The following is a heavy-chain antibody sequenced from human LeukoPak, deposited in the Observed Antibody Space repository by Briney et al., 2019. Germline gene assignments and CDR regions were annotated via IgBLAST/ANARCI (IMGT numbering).Heavy chain of an antibody. Sequence: PGGSLRLSCAASGFTVSSNYMTWVRQAPGKGREWVSVIYKNAITYHADTVKGRFTISRDNAKNMLYLQMNSLRADDTAVYYCARSLRVRGVPDYMDVWGKGTTVIISS. D-gene: IGHD3-10*01. V-gene: IGHV3-53*01. CDR1: GFTVSSNY. CDR2: IYKNAIT. J-gene: IGHJ6*03. CDR3: ARSLRVRGVPDYMDV.